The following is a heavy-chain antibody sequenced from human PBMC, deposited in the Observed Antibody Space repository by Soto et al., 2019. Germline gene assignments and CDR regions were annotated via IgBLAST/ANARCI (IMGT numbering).Heavy chain of an antibody. CDR1: GLTFSSYG. D-gene: IGHD1-26*01. V-gene: IGHV3-30*18. J-gene: IGHJ4*02. Sequence: QVQLVESGGGVVQPGRSLRLSCAASGLTFSSYGMHWVRQAPGKGLEWVALISNDGSNKYYADSVKGRFTISRDNSKRTLYLQMNSMRAEDAAVYYCAKDRGLYYPATTGYQDYWGQGTLVTVSS. CDR2: ISNDGSNK. CDR3: AKDRGLYYPATTGYQDY.